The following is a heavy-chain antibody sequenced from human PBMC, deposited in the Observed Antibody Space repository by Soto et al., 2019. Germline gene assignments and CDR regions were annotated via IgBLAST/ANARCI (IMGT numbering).Heavy chain of an antibody. Sequence: QVQLVESGGGVVQPGTSLRLSCAASGFTFSSYGMQWVRQAPGKGLEWLAVISYDGNHKYYADSVRGRFTISRDNSNSTPFLQVSSLKAEDKAVYYWTKSNVAVFGAFPLNYGGQGPLLTVSS. CDR2: ISYDGNHK. CDR1: GFTFSSYG. J-gene: IGHJ4*02. V-gene: IGHV3-33*08. D-gene: IGHD3-3*01. CDR3: TKSNVAVFGAFPLNY.